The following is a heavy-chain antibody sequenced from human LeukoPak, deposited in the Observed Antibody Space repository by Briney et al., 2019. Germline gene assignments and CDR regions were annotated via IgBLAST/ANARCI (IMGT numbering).Heavy chain of an antibody. D-gene: IGHD1-26*01. J-gene: IGHJ4*02. Sequence: SETLSLTCTVSGGSISSSSYYWGWIRQPPGKGLECIGSIYYSGSTYYNPSLKSRVTISVDTSKNQFSLKLSSVTAADTAVYYCARGRRRGATPFDYWGQGTLVTVSS. CDR1: GGSISSSSYY. CDR2: IYYSGST. CDR3: ARGRRRGATPFDY. V-gene: IGHV4-39*07.